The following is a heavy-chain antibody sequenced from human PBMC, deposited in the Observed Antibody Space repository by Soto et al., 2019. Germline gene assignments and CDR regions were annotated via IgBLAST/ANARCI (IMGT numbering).Heavy chain of an antibody. J-gene: IGHJ6*02. Sequence: QVQLVQSGAEVKKPGSSVKVSCKASGDTFSSYAISWVRQAPGQGLEWMGGIIPIFGTANYAQKFQGRVTITADESTSTAYMELSSLRSEDTAVYYCARERVTIFGVVIMSSGMDVWGQGTTVTVSS. CDR2: IIPIFGTA. CDR3: ARERVTIFGVVIMSSGMDV. CDR1: GDTFSSYA. D-gene: IGHD3-3*01. V-gene: IGHV1-69*01.